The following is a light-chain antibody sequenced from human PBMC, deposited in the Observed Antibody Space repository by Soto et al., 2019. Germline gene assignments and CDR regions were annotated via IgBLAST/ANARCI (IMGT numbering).Light chain of an antibody. Sequence: DIQLTQSPSFLSASVGDRVTITCRASQGISSSLAWYQQKPPKAPELLIYGASTLQSGVPSRFSGSGSGTEFTLTISSLQPEDFATYYCQQLNTYPITFAQGTRLEIK. V-gene: IGKV1-9*01. CDR2: GAS. CDR1: QGISSS. CDR3: QQLNTYPIT. J-gene: IGKJ5*01.